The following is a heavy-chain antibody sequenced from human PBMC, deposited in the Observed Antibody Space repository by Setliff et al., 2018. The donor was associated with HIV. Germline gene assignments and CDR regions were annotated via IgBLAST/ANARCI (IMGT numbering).Heavy chain of an antibody. CDR3: AKQVSGYFDY. J-gene: IGHJ4*02. D-gene: IGHD3-10*01. Sequence: SWVRQAPGKGLEWVSTSGNGGIIVYTDSVKGRFTMSRDNSKNTLFLVLTSLRPEDTAVYYCAKQVSGYFDYWGQGALVTVSS. V-gene: IGHV3-23*01. CDR2: SGNGGII.